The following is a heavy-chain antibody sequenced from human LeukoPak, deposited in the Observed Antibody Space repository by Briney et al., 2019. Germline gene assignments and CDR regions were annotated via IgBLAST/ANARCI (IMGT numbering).Heavy chain of an antibody. D-gene: IGHD5-24*01. Sequence: GGSLRLSCAASGFTFSSYAMSWVRQAPGKGLEWVSAISGSGGSAYYADSVKGRFTISRDNSKNTLYLQMNSLRAEDTAVYYCAKDPAFDGYNLELFDWGQGTLVTVPS. CDR2: ISGSGGSA. J-gene: IGHJ4*02. V-gene: IGHV3-23*01. CDR1: GFTFSSYA. CDR3: AKDPAFDGYNLELFD.